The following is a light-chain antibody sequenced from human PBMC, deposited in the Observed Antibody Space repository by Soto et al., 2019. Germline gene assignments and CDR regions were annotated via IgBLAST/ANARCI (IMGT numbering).Light chain of an antibody. J-gene: IGLJ1*01. CDR3: SSYTSSSTQV. V-gene: IGLV2-14*01. CDR2: EVS. CDR1: SSDVGGYNY. Sequence: QSALTQPASVSGSPAQSTTISCTGTSSDVGGYNYVSWYQQYPGKAPKLMIHEVSNRPSGVSNRFSGSKSGNTASLTISGLQAEDEADYYCSSYTSSSTQVFGTGTKVTV.